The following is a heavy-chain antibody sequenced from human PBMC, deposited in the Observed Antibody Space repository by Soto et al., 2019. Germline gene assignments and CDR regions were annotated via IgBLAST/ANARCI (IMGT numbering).Heavy chain of an antibody. CDR2: IYWDDDK. V-gene: IGHV2-5*02. D-gene: IGHD1-7*01. Sequence: QITLKESGPTLVRPTQTLTLTCSFSGFSLNTNGMGVGWIRQPPGKALEWLAFIYWDDDKRYSTSLKNRLSVTTDTSKNEVVLTVTNLDPLDTGTYFCASLNYESGLDVLGQGTTVTVSS. J-gene: IGHJ6*02. CDR1: GFSLNTNGMG. CDR3: ASLNYESGLDV.